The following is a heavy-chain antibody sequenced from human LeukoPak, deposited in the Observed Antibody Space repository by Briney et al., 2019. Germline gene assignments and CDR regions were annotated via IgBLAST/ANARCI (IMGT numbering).Heavy chain of an antibody. CDR2: INHSGST. CDR3: ARGLRVAGKVPDWYFDL. CDR1: GGSISSSSYY. D-gene: IGHD6-19*01. V-gene: IGHV4-39*07. J-gene: IGHJ2*01. Sequence: SETLSLTCTVPGGSISSSSYYWSWIRQPPGKGLEWIGEINHSGSTNYNPSLKSRVTISVDTSKNQFSLKLSSVTAADTAVYYCARGLRVAGKVPDWYFDLWGRGTLVTVSS.